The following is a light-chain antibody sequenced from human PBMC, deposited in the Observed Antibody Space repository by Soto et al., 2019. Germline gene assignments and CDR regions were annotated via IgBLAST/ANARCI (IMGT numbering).Light chain of an antibody. CDR3: QQYGSSPIT. Sequence: EIVLTHSPGTLSLSPCERATLSCRASQSVSSNLAWYQQKPGQAPRLLIYDASTRATGLPARFSGSGSGTEFTLTVSSLQSEDFAVYYCQQYGSSPITFGQGTRLEIK. CDR1: QSVSSN. J-gene: IGKJ5*01. CDR2: DAS. V-gene: IGKV3-15*01.